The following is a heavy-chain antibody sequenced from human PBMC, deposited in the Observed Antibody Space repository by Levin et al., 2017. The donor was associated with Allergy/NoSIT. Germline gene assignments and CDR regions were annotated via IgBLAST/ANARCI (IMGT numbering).Heavy chain of an antibody. D-gene: IGHD1-26*01. V-gene: IGHV1-8*01. CDR2: MNPNSGNT. CDR1: GYTFTNYD. J-gene: IGHJ6*02. CDR3: ATQKWERLRSYSYYGMDV. Sequence: ASVKVSCKASGYTFTNYDINWVRQATGQGLEWMGWMNPNSGNTGYAQKFQGRVTLTRTSSISTAYMELSSLTSEDTAVYYCATQKWERLRSYSYYGMDVWGQGTSVTVSS.